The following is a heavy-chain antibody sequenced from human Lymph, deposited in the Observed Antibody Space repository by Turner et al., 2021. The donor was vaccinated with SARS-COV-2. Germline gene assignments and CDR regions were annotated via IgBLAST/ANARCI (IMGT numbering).Heavy chain of an antibody. D-gene: IGHD3-10*01. J-gene: IGHJ6*02. CDR3: ARYASGGYFYYGMDV. V-gene: IGHV3-30*04. CDR2: ISYDGSNK. CDR1: GFTFSTYA. Sequence: QVQLLASGGGVVQPGRSLRLPCAASGFTFSTYAIYWVRQAPGKGLEWVAVISYDGSNKYYADSVKGRFTISRDNSKNTLYLQMNSLRAEDTAVYYCARYASGGYFYYGMDVWGQGTTVTVSS.